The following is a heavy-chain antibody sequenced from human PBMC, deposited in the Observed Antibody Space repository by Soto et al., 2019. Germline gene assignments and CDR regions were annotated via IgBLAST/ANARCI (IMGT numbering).Heavy chain of an antibody. CDR3: ARASPYSGYDSGYYYYMDV. CDR1: GGTFSSYT. V-gene: IGHV1-69*02. J-gene: IGHJ6*03. D-gene: IGHD5-12*01. CDR2: IIPILGIA. Sequence: QVQLVQSGAEVKKPGSSVKVSCKASGGTFSSYTISWVRQAPGQGLEWMGRIIPILGIANYAQKFQGRVTITADKSTSTAYMELSSLRSEDTAVYYCARASPYSGYDSGYYYYMDVWGEGTTVTVSS.